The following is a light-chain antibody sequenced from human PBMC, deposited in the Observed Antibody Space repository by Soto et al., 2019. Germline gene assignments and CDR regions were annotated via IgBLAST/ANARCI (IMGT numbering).Light chain of an antibody. CDR3: QQRLSTPPT. J-gene: IGKJ2*01. CDR2: AAS. CDR1: QSIGTY. Sequence: DIQMTQSPSSLSASVGDRVTITCRASQSIGTYLNWYLQKPGKAPQLLIHAASSLQTGVPSRFSGSGSGREFTLCIGSLQPEDFASFYCQQRLSTPPTFGKGTKLAIK. V-gene: IGKV1-39*01.